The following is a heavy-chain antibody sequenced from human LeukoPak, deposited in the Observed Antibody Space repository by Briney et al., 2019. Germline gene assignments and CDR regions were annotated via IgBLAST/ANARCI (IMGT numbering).Heavy chain of an antibody. Sequence: ETLSLTCTVSGASISSYYWSWIRQPPGKGLEWIGYFYYGGSTNYNPSLKSRVTISIDTSRIQFSLKLSSVTAADTAVYYCARGRDNADWYFDLWGRGTLVTVSS. CDR2: FYYGGST. CDR3: ARGRDNADWYFDL. V-gene: IGHV4-59*01. D-gene: IGHD1-14*01. J-gene: IGHJ2*01. CDR1: GASISSYY.